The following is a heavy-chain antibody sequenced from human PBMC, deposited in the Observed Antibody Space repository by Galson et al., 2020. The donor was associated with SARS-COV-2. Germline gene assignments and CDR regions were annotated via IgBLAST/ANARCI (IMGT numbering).Heavy chain of an antibody. V-gene: IGHV1-8*01. CDR2: MNPNSGNT. J-gene: IGHJ6*02. CDR1: GYTFTSYD. CDR3: ARDTFEDYYYYGMDV. Sequence: ASVKVSCKVSGYTFTSYDINWVRQATGQGLEWMGWMNPNSGNTGYAQKFQGRVTMTRNTSISTAYMELSSLRSEDTAVYYCARDTFEDYYYYGMDVWGQGTTVTVSS. D-gene: IGHD2-2*02.